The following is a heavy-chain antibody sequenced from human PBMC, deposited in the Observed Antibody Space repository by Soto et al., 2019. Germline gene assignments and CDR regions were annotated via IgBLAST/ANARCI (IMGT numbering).Heavy chain of an antibody. D-gene: IGHD2-2*01. Sequence: EVQLVESGGGLVQPGGSLRLSCAASGFTFSKYWMHWVRQAPGKGLVWVSRINPDGSSTAYADSVKGRFTISRDNAKNTLYLQMNSLRAEDMAVYYCARDRRADIVVVPAASNRFDPWGQGTLVIVSS. CDR3: ARDRRADIVVVPAASNRFDP. V-gene: IGHV3-74*01. CDR2: INPDGSST. CDR1: GFTFSKYW. J-gene: IGHJ5*02.